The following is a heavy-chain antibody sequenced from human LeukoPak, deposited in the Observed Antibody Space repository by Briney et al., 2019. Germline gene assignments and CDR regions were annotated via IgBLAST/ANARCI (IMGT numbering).Heavy chain of an antibody. Sequence: GGSLRLSCAASGFTFSNYAMSWVRQAPGKGLECVSSISGSGGSTYYADSVQGRFTISRDNSKDTLYLQMDTLRAEDMGLYYCASDEHIVVVTPIPAFDIWGQGTMVTVAS. J-gene: IGHJ3*02. CDR3: ASDEHIVVVTPIPAFDI. D-gene: IGHD2-21*02. V-gene: IGHV3-23*01. CDR1: GFTFSNYA. CDR2: ISGSGGST.